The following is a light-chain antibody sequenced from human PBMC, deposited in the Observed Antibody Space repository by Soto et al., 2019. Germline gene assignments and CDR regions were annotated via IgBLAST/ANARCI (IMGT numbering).Light chain of an antibody. J-gene: IGLJ2*01. CDR2: RND. CDR1: NSNIGKNT. V-gene: IGLV1-44*01. CDR3: AAWDDSLNGHVV. Sequence: QSVLTQPPSASGTPGQRVTISCSGSNSNIGKNTVNWYQHFSGTAPKLLIYRNDQRPSGVPDRFSGSKSGASASLAISGLQSEDEADYYCAAWDDSLNGHVVFGGGTKLTVL.